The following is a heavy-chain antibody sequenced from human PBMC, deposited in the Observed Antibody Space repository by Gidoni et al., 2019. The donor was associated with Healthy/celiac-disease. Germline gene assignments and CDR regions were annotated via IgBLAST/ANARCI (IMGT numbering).Heavy chain of an antibody. J-gene: IGHJ4*02. CDR3: AKDRGSYGANFDY. CDR1: GFTFDDYA. Sequence: EVQLVESGGGLVQPGRSLRLSCAASGFTFDDYAMHWVRQAPGKGLGWVSGISWNSGSIGYADSVKGRFTISRDNAKNSLYLQMNSLRAEDTALYYCAKDRGSYGANFDYWGQGTLVTVSS. CDR2: ISWNSGSI. D-gene: IGHD5-18*01. V-gene: IGHV3-9*01.